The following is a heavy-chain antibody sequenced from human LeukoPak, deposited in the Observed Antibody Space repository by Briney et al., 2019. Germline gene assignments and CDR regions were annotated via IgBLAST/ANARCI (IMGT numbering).Heavy chain of an antibody. CDR1: GYTFTSYG. CDR2: ISVYNGNT. Sequence: ASVKVSCKASGYTFTSYGISWVRQAPGQGLEWMAWISVYNGNTNCAQKFQGRVTMTTDTSTSTAYMEVRSLRSDDTAVYYCARDERSSCRGDRCYYFDYWGQGTLVTVSP. V-gene: IGHV1-18*01. J-gene: IGHJ4*02. D-gene: IGHD2-15*01. CDR3: ARDERSSCRGDRCYYFDY.